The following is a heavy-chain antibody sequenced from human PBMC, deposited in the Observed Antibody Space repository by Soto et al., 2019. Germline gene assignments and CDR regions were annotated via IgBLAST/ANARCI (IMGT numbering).Heavy chain of an antibody. D-gene: IGHD5-12*01. CDR3: ARGEQRYSGYDSGTVHY. J-gene: IGHJ4*02. Sequence: ASVKVSCKASGYTFTGYYMHCVRQAPGQGLEWMGWINPNSGGTNYAQKFQGWVTMTRDTSISTAYMELSRLRSDDTAVYYCARGEQRYSGYDSGTVHYWGQGTLVNVSS. V-gene: IGHV1-2*04. CDR2: INPNSGGT. CDR1: GYTFTGYY.